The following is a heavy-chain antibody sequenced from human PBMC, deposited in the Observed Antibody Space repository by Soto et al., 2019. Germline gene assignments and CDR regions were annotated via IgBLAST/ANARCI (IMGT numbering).Heavy chain of an antibody. Sequence: GGSLRLSSVASGFIVSDNYMSWIRQPPGKGMEWVSVIYSDGGTNYADSVKARFTISRDNSKNTLYLQMNSLRADDTAVYFCASCWHYFAHWGQGALVTVSS. CDR3: ASCWHYFAH. CDR2: IYSDGGT. D-gene: IGHD2-21*01. CDR1: GFIVSDNY. J-gene: IGHJ4*02. V-gene: IGHV3-66*01.